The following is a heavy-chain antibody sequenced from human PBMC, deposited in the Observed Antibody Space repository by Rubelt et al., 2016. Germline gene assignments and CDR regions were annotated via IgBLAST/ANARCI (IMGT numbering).Heavy chain of an antibody. Sequence: QLQLQESGPGLVKPSETLSLTCTVSGGSISSSNWWSWVRQPPGKGLEWIGEIYHSGSTNYNPSLKSRVTISVDTSKNQFSLKLSSVTAADTAVYYCARADYCGGDCYSFDYWGQGTLVTVSS. CDR3: ARADYCGGDCYSFDY. V-gene: IGHV4-4*02. J-gene: IGHJ4*02. CDR2: IYHSGST. CDR1: GGSISSSNW. D-gene: IGHD2-21*02.